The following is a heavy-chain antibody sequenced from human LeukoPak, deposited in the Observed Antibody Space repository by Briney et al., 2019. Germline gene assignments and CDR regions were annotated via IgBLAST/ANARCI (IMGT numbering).Heavy chain of an antibody. CDR2: IIPIFGTA. Sequence: SVKVSCKASGYTFTGYYMHWVRQAPGQGLEWMGGIIPIFGTANYAQKFQGRVTITADESTSTAYMELSSLRSEDTAVYYCASTSGRGYSYGQTPDYWGQGTLVTVSS. CDR3: ASTSGRGYSYGQTPDY. J-gene: IGHJ4*02. CDR1: GYTFTGYY. V-gene: IGHV1-69*13. D-gene: IGHD5-18*01.